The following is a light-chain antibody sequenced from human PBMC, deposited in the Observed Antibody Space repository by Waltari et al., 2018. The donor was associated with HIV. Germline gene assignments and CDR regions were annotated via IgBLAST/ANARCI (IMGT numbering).Light chain of an antibody. J-gene: IGLJ1*01. CDR2: RHN. Sequence: QSVLTQPPSPSGTPGPRVTISCSGSSSKRGSHYMNCHQQVPGTTPQLLIYRHNQRPSGVPDRFSGSKSGTSASLAISGLRSDDEADYYCAAWDDSLSGLYVFGTGTKVTVL. CDR1: SSKRGSHY. V-gene: IGLV1-47*01. CDR3: AAWDDSLSGLYV.